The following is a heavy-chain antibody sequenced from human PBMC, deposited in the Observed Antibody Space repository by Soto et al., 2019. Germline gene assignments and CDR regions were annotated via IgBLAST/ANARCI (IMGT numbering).Heavy chain of an antibody. CDR2: IIPIFGTA. V-gene: IGHV1-69*13. D-gene: IGHD1-7*01. Sequence: GASVKVSCKASGGTFSSYAISWVRQAPGQGLEWMGGIIPIFGTANYAQKFQGRVTITADESTSTAYMELSSLRSEDTSVYYCARVVKLELYYYYYMDVWGKGTTVTVSS. J-gene: IGHJ6*03. CDR1: GGTFSSYA. CDR3: ARVVKLELYYYYYMDV.